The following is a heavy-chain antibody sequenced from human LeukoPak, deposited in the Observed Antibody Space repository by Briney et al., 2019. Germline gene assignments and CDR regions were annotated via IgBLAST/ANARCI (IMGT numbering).Heavy chain of an antibody. CDR1: GFTFSSYI. CDR2: IRTDGGTS. D-gene: IGHD1-26*01. CDR3: VKDVTGTYSGDF. Sequence: GGSLRLSCSASGFTFSSYIMHWVRQAPGKGLQYVSSIRTDGGTSYDADSVMGRFTISRDNSKNTLYLQMSSLRPEDTAVYYCVKDVTGTYSGDFWGQGTLVTVSS. J-gene: IGHJ4*02. V-gene: IGHV3-64D*06.